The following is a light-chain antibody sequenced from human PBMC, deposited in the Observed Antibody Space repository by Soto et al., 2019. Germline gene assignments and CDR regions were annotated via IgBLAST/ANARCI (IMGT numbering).Light chain of an antibody. CDR3: SSYAGSNNFRV. V-gene: IGLV2-8*01. CDR1: SSDVGAYNY. CDR2: EVS. J-gene: IGLJ1*01. Sequence: QAVVTQPPSASGSPGQSVTISCSGTSSDVGAYNYVSWYQQYPGKAPKLMIYEVSKRPSGVPARFSGSKSGNTASLTVSGLQAEDEADYYCSSYAGSNNFRVFGTGTKLTVL.